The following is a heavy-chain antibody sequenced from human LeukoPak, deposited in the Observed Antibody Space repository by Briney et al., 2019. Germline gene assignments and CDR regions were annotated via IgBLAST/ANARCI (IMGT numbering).Heavy chain of an antibody. CDR3: ARSPMGEAFDI. D-gene: IGHD1-26*01. CDR2: SYPGDSDS. Sequence: GESLKISCKGSGYSFTSYWIGWVRQMPGKVLEWMGISYPGDSDSSYSPSFQGQVTISADKSITTAYLQWSSLKASDTAMYYCARSPMGEAFDIWGQGTMVTVSS. CDR1: GYSFTSYW. V-gene: IGHV5-51*01. J-gene: IGHJ3*02.